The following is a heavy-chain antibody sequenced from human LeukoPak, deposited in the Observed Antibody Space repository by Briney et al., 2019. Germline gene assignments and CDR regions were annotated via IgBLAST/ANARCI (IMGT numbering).Heavy chain of an antibody. D-gene: IGHD3-22*01. J-gene: IGHJ4*02. CDR2: IYYSGST. CDR3: ARYITMIMY. V-gene: IGHV4-59*01. CDR1: GGSISNYY. Sequence: SETLSLTCTVSGGSISNYYWSWIRQPPGKGLEWIGYIYYSGSTNYNPSLKSRVTISVDPSKNQFSLKLSSVTAADTAVYYCARYITMIMYWGQGTLVTVSS.